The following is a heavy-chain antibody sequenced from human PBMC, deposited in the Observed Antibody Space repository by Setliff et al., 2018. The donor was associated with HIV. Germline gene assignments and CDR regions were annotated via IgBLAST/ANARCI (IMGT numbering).Heavy chain of an antibody. CDR1: GYTFTRHA. D-gene: IGHD4-17*01. Sequence: GASVKVSCKASGYTFTRHAINWMRQAPGQGLEWMGWISTYKGNTKYEQKFQGRVTVTTDTSTSTAYMELRSLRSDDTAIYYCASGNYDDYSRVQMDVWGKGTTVTVSS. CDR2: ISTYKGNT. V-gene: IGHV1-18*01. J-gene: IGHJ6*04. CDR3: ASGNYDDYSRVQMDV.